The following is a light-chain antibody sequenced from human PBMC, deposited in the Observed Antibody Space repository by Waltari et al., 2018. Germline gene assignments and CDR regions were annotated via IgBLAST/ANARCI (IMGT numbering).Light chain of an antibody. J-gene: IGKJ3*01. Sequence: IQLTPSPSSLSASVGHRVPIPCRASQGISSYLAWYQQKPGKAPMLLIYAASTLQSGVPSRFSGSGSGTGFTLTISSLQPEDFSTYYCQQLNTYPLTFGPGTKVDIK. CDR1: QGISSY. CDR3: QQLNTYPLT. V-gene: IGKV1-9*01. CDR2: AAS.